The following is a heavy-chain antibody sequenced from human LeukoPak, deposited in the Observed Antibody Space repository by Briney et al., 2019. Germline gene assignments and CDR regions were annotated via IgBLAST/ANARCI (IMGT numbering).Heavy chain of an antibody. CDR1: GGTFSSYA. D-gene: IGHD3-3*01. CDR2: IIPIFGTA. J-gene: IGHJ6*03. Sequence: ASVKVSCKASGGTFSSYAISWGRQAPGQGLEWMGGIIPIFGTANYAQKFQGRVTITTDESTSTAYMELSSLRSEDTAVYYCASGRGIRFTMDVWGKGTTVTVSS. V-gene: IGHV1-69*05. CDR3: ASGRGIRFTMDV.